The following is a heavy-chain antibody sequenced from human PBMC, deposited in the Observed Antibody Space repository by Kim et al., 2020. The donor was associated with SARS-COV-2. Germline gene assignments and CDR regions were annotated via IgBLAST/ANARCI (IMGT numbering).Heavy chain of an antibody. V-gene: IGHV4-34*01. J-gene: IGHJ4*02. Sequence: SETLSLTCAVYGGSFSGYYWSWIRQPPGKGLEWIGEINHSGSTNYNPSLKSRVTISVDTSKNQFSLKLSSVTAADTAVYYCARALSIAAPVDYWGQGTLVTVSS. CDR1: GGSFSGYY. CDR3: ARALSIAAPVDY. D-gene: IGHD6-6*01. CDR2: INHSGST.